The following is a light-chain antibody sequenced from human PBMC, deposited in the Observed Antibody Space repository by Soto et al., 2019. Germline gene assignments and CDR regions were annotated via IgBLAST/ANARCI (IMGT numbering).Light chain of an antibody. V-gene: IGKV1-5*03. J-gene: IGKJ2*01. CDR2: QAS. Sequence: DIQMTQSPSTLSASVGDRVTIICRASQSIDSWLAWYQQKPGEAPKVLIYQASTLESGVPQRFSGSGFGTEFTLTISSLQPDDFATYYCQQYKSFFSFGQGTKLEIK. CDR1: QSIDSW. CDR3: QQYKSFFS.